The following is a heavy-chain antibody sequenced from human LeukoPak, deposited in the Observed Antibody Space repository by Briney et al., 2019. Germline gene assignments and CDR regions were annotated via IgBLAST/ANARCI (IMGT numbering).Heavy chain of an antibody. CDR3: ATYRQVLLPFES. J-gene: IGHJ4*02. D-gene: IGHD2-8*02. CDR1: GFTFSTFA. V-gene: IGHV3-23*01. Sequence: GGSLRLSCAASGFTFSTFAMIWVRQPPGKGLEWVSGIFPSGGEIHYADSVRGRFTISRDNSKSTLSLQVNSLRAEDTAIYYCATYRQVLLPFESWGQGTLVTVSS. CDR2: IFPSGGEI.